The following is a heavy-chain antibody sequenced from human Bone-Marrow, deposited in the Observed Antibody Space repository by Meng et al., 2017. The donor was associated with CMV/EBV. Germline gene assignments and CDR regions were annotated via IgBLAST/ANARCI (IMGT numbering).Heavy chain of an antibody. Sequence: GESLKISCAASGFTFSSYAMHWVRQAPGKGLEWVAVISYDGSNKYYADSVKGRFTISRDNSKNTLYLQMNSLRAEDTAVYYCASGTYFDYWGQGTLVTVPS. V-gene: IGHV3-30*04. CDR3: ASGTYFDY. J-gene: IGHJ4*02. CDR2: ISYDGSNK. D-gene: IGHD1-26*01. CDR1: GFTFSSYA.